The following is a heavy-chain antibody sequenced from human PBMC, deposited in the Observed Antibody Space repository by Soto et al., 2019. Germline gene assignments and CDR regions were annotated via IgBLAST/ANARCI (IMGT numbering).Heavy chain of an antibody. J-gene: IGHJ4*02. D-gene: IGHD3-22*01. CDR2: ISGSGGST. V-gene: IGHV3-23*01. CDR1: GFTFSSYA. Sequence: GGSLRLSCAASGFTFSSYAMSWVRQAPGKGLEWVSAISGSGGSTYYADSVKGRFTISRDNSKNTLYLQMNSLRAEDTAVYYCASWVVVVPNFDYWRQRTLVTVSS. CDR3: ASWVVVVPNFDY.